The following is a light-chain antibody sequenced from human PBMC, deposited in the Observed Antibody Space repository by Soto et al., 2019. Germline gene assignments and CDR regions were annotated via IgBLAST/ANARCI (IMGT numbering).Light chain of an antibody. J-gene: IGLJ1*01. CDR2: DVS. CDR3: CSYVGGYSYV. CDR1: SSGVGYYNS. V-gene: IGLV2-11*01. Sequence: QSVLTQPRSVAGSPGQSVTVSCIGTSSGVGYYNSVSWYQQHPGKAPKLMIYDVSKRPSGAPDRFSGSKSGNTASLPISGLQAEDEADYSCCSYVGGYSYVFGIGTKV.